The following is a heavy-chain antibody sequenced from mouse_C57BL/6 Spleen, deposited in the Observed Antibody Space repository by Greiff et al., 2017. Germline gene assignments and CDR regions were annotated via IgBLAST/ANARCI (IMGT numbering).Heavy chain of an antibody. CDR2: FHPYNDDT. J-gene: IGHJ3*01. D-gene: IGHD2-2*01. V-gene: IGHV1-47*01. Sequence: VKLMESGAELVKPGASVKMSCKASGYTFTTYPIEWMKQNHGKSLEWIGNFHPYNDDTKYNEKFKGKATLTVEKSSSTVYLELSRLTSDDSAVYYCARRCYGYDGDWFAYWGQGTLVTVSA. CDR3: ARRCYGYDGDWFAY. CDR1: GYTFTTYP.